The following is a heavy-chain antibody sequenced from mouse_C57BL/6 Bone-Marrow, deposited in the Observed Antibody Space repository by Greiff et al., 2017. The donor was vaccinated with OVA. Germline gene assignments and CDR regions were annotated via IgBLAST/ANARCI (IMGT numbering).Heavy chain of an antibody. V-gene: IGHV8-12*01. CDR3: ARRVYGSSPYWYFDV. J-gene: IGHJ1*03. Sequence: QVTLKESGPGILQSSQTLSLTCSFSGFSLSTSGMGVSWIRQPSGKGLEWLAHIYWDDDKRYNPSLKSRLTISKDTSRNQVFLKITRVDTADTATYYCARRVYGSSPYWYFDVWGTGTTVTVSS. CDR2: IYWDDDK. CDR1: GFSLSTSGMG. D-gene: IGHD1-1*01.